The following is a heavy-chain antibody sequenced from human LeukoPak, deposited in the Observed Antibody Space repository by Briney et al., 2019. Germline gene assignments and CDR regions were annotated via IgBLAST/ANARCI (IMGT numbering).Heavy chain of an antibody. CDR2: ISWNSGSR. CDR3: VKDVSLGFCSGGSCSAHFDS. D-gene: IGHD2-15*01. V-gene: IGHV3-9*03. CDR1: GFTVDDYA. Sequence: GGSLRLSCAASGFTVDDYAMHWVRQGPGKGLEWVSGISWNSGSRVYVDSVRGRFTISRDNAKKSLYLQMDSLRPEDMALYYCVKDVSLGFCSGGSCSAHFDSWRQGTLVTVSS. J-gene: IGHJ4*02.